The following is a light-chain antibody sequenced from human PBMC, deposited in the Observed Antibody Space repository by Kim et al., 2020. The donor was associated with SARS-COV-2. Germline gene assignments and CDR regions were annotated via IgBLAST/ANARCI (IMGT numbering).Light chain of an antibody. CDR2: NND. Sequence: GQRVTISCSGSSSNVGSTSVFWYQQLPGRAPRLLIYNNDQRPSGVPDRFSGSKSGTSASLALSGLRSEDEGDYYCAAWDGSLSGVVFGGGTQLTVL. CDR1: SSNVGSTS. V-gene: IGLV1-47*01. J-gene: IGLJ2*01. CDR3: AAWDGSLSGVV.